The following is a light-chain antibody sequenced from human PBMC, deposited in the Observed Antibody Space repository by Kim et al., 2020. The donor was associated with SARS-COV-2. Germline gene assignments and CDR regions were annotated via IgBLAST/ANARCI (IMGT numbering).Light chain of an antibody. J-gene: IGLJ3*02. CDR1: KLGDKY. V-gene: IGLV3-1*01. CDR2: QDS. Sequence: SSELTQPPSVSVSPGQTASITCPGDKLGDKYACWYQQKPGQSPVLVIYQDSKRPSGIPERFSGSNSGNTATLTISGTQATDEADYYCQAWVSSIWVFGG. CDR3: QAWVSSIWV.